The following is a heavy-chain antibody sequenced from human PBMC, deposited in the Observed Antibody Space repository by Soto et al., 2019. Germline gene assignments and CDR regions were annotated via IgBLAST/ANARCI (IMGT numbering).Heavy chain of an antibody. J-gene: IGHJ4*02. CDR2: VKDGGHT. CDR1: GGSLSGYY. Sequence: QVQLQQWGAGLLKPSETLSLNCAVTGGSLSGYYWSWIRQPPGKGLEWIGEVKDGGHTNYSPSLRGXXTXSXXAATNQFALGLNSVTAADTGVYYCARGQEGVVATHWDQGSLVTVSS. CDR3: ARGQEGVVATH. D-gene: IGHD5-12*01. V-gene: IGHV4-34*01.